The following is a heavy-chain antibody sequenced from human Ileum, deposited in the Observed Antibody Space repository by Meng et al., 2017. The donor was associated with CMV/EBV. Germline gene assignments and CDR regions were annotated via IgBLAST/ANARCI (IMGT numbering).Heavy chain of an antibody. CDR2: IYTSGST. J-gene: IGHJ4*02. V-gene: IGHV4-61*02. CDR1: GGSLGGGYY. Sequence: QVPLQEPGPGLVNPSQTLSPTGTVSGGSLGGGYYWNWIRQPAGKGLEWIGRIYTSGSTNYNPSLKSRFTISVDTSKNQFSLNLTSVTAADTAVYYCARDSAWLIDQWGQGTLVTVSS. CDR3: ARDSAWLIDQ. D-gene: IGHD6-19*01.